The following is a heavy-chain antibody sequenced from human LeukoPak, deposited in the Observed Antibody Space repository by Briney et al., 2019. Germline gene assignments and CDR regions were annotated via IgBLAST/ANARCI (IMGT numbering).Heavy chain of an antibody. CDR3: ARQTTVTRGGALDI. J-gene: IGHJ3*02. V-gene: IGHV1-2*02. Sequence: ASVKVSCKASGYTFTGYYMHWVRQAPGQELEWMGWINPNSGGTNYAQKFQGRVTMTRDTSISTAYMELSRLRSDDTAVYYCARQTTVTRGGALDIWGQGTMVTVSS. CDR2: INPNSGGT. D-gene: IGHD4-17*01. CDR1: GYTFTGYY.